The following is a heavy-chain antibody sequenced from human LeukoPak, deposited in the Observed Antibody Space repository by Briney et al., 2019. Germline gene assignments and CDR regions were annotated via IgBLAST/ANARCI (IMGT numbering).Heavy chain of an antibody. CDR3: ARDPSDYGDYMFDY. CDR2: TWYDGSSN. D-gene: IGHD4-17*01. Sequence: GGSLRLSCAMSGSILNNYGMHWVRQPPGKGLEWVAFTWYDGSSNYYADSVAGRFTISRDNSKKKVFLQMHNVRVEDTAVYYCARDPSDYGDYMFDYWGQGTLVTVSS. CDR1: GSILNNYG. J-gene: IGHJ4*02. V-gene: IGHV3-33*01.